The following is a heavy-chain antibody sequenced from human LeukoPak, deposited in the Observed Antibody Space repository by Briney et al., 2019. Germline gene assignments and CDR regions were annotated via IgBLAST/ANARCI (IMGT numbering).Heavy chain of an antibody. CDR3: ARPGIAAADTFDY. Sequence: PGGSLRLSCAASGFTFSSYSMNWVRQAPGKGLEWVSSISSSSSYIYYADSVKGRFTISRDNAKNSLYLQMNSLRAEDTAVYYCARPGIAAADTFDYWGQGTLVTDSS. CDR2: ISSSSSYI. V-gene: IGHV3-21*01. D-gene: IGHD6-13*01. CDR1: GFTFSSYS. J-gene: IGHJ4*02.